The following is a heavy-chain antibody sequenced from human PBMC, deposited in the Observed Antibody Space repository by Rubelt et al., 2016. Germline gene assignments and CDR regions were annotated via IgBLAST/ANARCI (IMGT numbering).Heavy chain of an antibody. CDR3: VRDEYGVRGAA. V-gene: IGHV3-48*03. D-gene: IGHD2/OR15-2a*01. Sequence: EVQLVESGGGLVQPGGSLRLSCAASGFSFNIYEMNWVRQAPGKGLEWVSYITASGGASSGADAGKSTLVGTSSNDKSLLYLQMNNVTDDDTALYYCVRDEYGVRGAAWGQGTLVTVSS. CDR2: ITASGGAS. CDR1: GFSFNIYE. J-gene: IGHJ5*02.